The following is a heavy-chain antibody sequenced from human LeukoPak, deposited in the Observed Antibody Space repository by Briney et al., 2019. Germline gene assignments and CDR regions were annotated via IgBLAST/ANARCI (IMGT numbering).Heavy chain of an antibody. D-gene: IGHD3-9*01. V-gene: IGHV3-20*01. CDR3: ARYYDILTGYIPDTRLGAFDI. J-gene: IGHJ3*02. CDR2: ST. Sequence: STGYADSVKGRFTISRDNAKNSLYLQMNSLRAEHTALYHCARYYDILTGYIPDTRLGAFDIWGQGTMVTVSS.